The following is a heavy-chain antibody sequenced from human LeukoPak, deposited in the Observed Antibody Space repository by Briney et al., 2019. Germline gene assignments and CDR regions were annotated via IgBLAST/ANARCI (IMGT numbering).Heavy chain of an antibody. D-gene: IGHD3-22*01. Sequence: SETLSLTCTVSGGSISSYYWSWIRQPPGRGLEWIGYIYYSGSTNYNPSLKSRVTISVDTSKNQFSLKLSSVTAADTAVYYCASSVSGYYDSSGYYPYPYYYYYYYMDVWGKGTTVTVSS. CDR2: IYYSGST. V-gene: IGHV4-59*01. CDR1: GGSISSYY. J-gene: IGHJ6*03. CDR3: ASSVSGYYDSSGYYPYPYYYYYYYMDV.